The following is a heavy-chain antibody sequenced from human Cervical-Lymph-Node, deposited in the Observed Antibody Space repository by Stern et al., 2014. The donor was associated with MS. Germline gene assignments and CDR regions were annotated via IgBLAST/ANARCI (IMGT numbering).Heavy chain of an antibody. CDR1: GFSLNTTTMS. Sequence: QVTLRESGPALVQPTQTLTLTCTFSGFSLNTTTMSVSWIRQPPGKALEWLALLYWDDEKFYITSLRTRLTISRDTSKNQVVLTLTNVGAVDTATYYCARGFGAQNLDVWGQGTTVTVSS. CDR2: LYWDDEK. V-gene: IGHV2-70*01. J-gene: IGHJ6*02. D-gene: IGHD3-3*01. CDR3: ARGFGAQNLDV.